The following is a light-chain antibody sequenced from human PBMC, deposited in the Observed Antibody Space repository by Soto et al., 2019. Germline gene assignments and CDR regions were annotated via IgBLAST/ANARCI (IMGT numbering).Light chain of an antibody. CDR2: LDSDGSH. CDR1: SGHSSYA. V-gene: IGLV4-69*01. CDR3: QTWGTGIHVV. J-gene: IGLJ2*01. Sequence: QLVLTQSPSASASLGASVKLTCTLSSGHSSYAIAWHQQQPEKGPRYLMKLDSDGSHTKGDAIPDRFSGSSSGAERYLTISRLQSEDEADYYCQTWGTGIHVVLGGGTKLTVL.